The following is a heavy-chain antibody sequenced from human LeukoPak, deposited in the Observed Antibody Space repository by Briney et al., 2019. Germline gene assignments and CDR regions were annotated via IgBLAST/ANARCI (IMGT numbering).Heavy chain of an antibody. V-gene: IGHV4-39*01. Sequence: SETLSLTCTVSGGSISSSSYYWGWIRQPPGKGLEWIGSIYYSGSTYYNPSLKSRVTISVDTSKNQFSLKLSSVTAADTAVYYCARDPSGAFDIWGQGTMVTVSS. CDR2: IYYSGST. CDR1: GGSISSSSYY. J-gene: IGHJ3*02. CDR3: ARDPSGAFDI.